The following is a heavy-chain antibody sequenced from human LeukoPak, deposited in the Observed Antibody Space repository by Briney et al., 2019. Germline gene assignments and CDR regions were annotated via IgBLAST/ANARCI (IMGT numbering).Heavy chain of an antibody. Sequence: GGSRRLSCAASGFSFSSYGMHWVRQAPGKGLEWVAVIWFDGSNKYYADSVKGRFTISRDNSKNTLYLQMNSLRAEDTGVYYCLTPAGWVNYWGQGTLVTVSS. D-gene: IGHD1-14*01. CDR3: LTPAGWVNY. V-gene: IGHV3-33*01. J-gene: IGHJ4*02. CDR1: GFSFSSYG. CDR2: IWFDGSNK.